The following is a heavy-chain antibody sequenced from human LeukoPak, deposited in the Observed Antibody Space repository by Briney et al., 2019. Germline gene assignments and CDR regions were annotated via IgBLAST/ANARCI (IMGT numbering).Heavy chain of an antibody. CDR3: AKEPGTYYDYWSGYTSRDAGDY. D-gene: IGHD3-3*01. V-gene: IGHV1-2*06. CDR2: INHNSGGT. J-gene: IGHJ4*02. Sequence: GASVKVSCKASGYTFTGYYMHGVRQAPGQGLEWMGRINHNSGGTNYAHKVHGRVTMTRNTSISKANKELSRLRTDDTAVYSCAKEPGTYYDYWSGYTSRDAGDYWGQGTLVTVTS. CDR1: GYTFTGYY.